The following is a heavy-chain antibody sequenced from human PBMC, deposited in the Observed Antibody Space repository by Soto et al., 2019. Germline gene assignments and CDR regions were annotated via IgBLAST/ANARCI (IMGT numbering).Heavy chain of an antibody. D-gene: IGHD1-26*01. CDR3: AGDQTGSYPYNGLAP. Sequence: AAAGLKCIDFGIHRIRQTQDKGLEWVSVIWSDGSNKYYTDSVKGRFTISRDNSKNTVHLQMNSLRAEDTAVFYCAGDQTGSYPYNGLAPWGKGTLVTVSS. J-gene: IGHJ5*02. V-gene: IGHV3-33*01. CDR1: GLKCIDFG. CDR2: IWSDGSNK.